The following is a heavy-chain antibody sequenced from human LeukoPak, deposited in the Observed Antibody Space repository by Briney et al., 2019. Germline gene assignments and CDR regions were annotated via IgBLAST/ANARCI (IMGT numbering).Heavy chain of an antibody. CDR2: IYYSGGT. D-gene: IGHD3-16*01. CDR1: DGSIRSYY. CDR3: ARDLRGAGYYYYYYMDV. V-gene: IGHV4-59*01. J-gene: IGHJ6*03. Sequence: SEPLSSTCTAPDGSIRSYYWSWIRQPPRKGLEWIGYIYYSGGTNYSPTLKSRVTISVDTSKNQFSRKLSSVTAADTAVYYCARDLRGAGYYYYYYMDVSGKGATVTVSS.